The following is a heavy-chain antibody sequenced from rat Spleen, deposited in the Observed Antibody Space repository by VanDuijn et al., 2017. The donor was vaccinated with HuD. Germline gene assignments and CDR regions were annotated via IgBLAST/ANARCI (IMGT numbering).Heavy chain of an antibody. V-gene: IGHV5-7*01. CDR2: ISYDSSRS. J-gene: IGHJ3*01. CDR1: GFTFSDYN. CDR3: VRHFDDGAYFPFAY. Sequence: EVQLVESGGGFVQPGRSLKLSCAASGFTFSDYNMAWVRQAPKKGLEWVATISYDSSRSYYRDSVKGRFTISRDDATITLYLQMDSLRSEDTATYYCVRHFDDGAYFPFAYWGQGTLVTVSS. D-gene: IGHD1-12*02.